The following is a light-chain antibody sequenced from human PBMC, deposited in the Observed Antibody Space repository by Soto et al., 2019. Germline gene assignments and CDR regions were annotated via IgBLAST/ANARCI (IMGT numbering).Light chain of an antibody. J-gene: IGLJ2*01. CDR3: TSYTSSNTLVV. Sequence: QSVLTQPASVSGSPGQSITISCIGSSSDVGRYNYVSWYQQHPGKAPKLIIYDVNNRPSGVSNRFSGSKSGNTASLTISGLQPEDEADYYCTSYTSSNTLVVFGGGTKLTVL. V-gene: IGLV2-14*03. CDR2: DVN. CDR1: SSDVGRYNY.